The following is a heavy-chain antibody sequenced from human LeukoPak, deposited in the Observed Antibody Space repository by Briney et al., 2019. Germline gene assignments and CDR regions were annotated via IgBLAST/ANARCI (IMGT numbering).Heavy chain of an antibody. J-gene: IGHJ5*02. D-gene: IGHD5-24*01. CDR1: GYTFTSYD. CDR2: MNPNSGKT. V-gene: IGHV1-8*02. Sequence: ASVKVSCKASGYTFTSYDINWVRRATGQGLEWLGWMNPNSGKTGYAQKFQGRVTMTRNTSISTAYMELSSLRSEDTAVYYCARVGDGYSQSGAWFDPWGQGTLVTVSS. CDR3: ARVGDGYSQSGAWFDP.